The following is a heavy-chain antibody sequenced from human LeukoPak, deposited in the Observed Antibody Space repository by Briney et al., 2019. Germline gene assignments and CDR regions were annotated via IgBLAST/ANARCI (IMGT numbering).Heavy chain of an antibody. D-gene: IGHD1-26*01. CDR2: INPNSGGT. CDR3: ARAVGATGTSDY. V-gene: IGHV1-2*02. J-gene: IGHJ4*02. CDR1: GYTFTGYY. Sequence: ASVRVSCKASGYTFTGYYMHWVRQAPGQGLEWMGWINPNSGGTNYAQKFQGRVTMTRDTSISTAYMELSRLRSDDTAVYYCARAVGATGTSDYWGQGPLVTVSS.